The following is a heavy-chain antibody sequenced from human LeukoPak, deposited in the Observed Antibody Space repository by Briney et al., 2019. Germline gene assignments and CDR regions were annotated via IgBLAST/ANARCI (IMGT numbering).Heavy chain of an antibody. CDR3: ATLTSGSYAH. Sequence: GGSLRLSCAASGFTFSSYAMHWVRQVTGKGLEYVSAISDNGGRTYYANSAKGRFTISRDNSKNTLYLQMGSLRAEDMAVYYCATLTSGSYAHWGQGTLVTVSS. CDR1: GFTFSSYA. J-gene: IGHJ4*02. CDR2: ISDNGGRT. D-gene: IGHD1-26*01. V-gene: IGHV3-64*01.